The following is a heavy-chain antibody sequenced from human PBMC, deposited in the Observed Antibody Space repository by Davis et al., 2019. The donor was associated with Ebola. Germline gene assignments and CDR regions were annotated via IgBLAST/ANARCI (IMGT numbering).Heavy chain of an antibody. J-gene: IGHJ4*02. CDR2: INPGDPET. V-gene: IGHV5-51*01. CDR1: GHSFTNYW. CDR3: ARPSSGYEASFDY. D-gene: IGHD3-22*01. Sequence: GESLKISCKVSGHSFTNYWIGWVRQLPGKGLEWIGIINPGDPETTYSPSFQGQVTISADKSINTAYLQWSSLRASDTAIYYCARPSSGYEASFDYWGQGTLVTVSS.